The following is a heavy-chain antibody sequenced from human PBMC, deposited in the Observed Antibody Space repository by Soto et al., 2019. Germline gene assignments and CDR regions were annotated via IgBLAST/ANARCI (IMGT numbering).Heavy chain of an antibody. Sequence: GGSLRLSCAASGFTFSSYAMSWVRQAPGKGLEWVSAISGSGGSTYYADSVKGRFTISRDNSKNTLYLQMNSLRAEDTAVYYCAKPTRYQLLYYYMDVWGKGTTVTVSS. CDR1: GFTFSSYA. CDR3: AKPTRYQLLYYYMDV. V-gene: IGHV3-23*01. CDR2: ISGSGGST. J-gene: IGHJ6*03. D-gene: IGHD2-2*01.